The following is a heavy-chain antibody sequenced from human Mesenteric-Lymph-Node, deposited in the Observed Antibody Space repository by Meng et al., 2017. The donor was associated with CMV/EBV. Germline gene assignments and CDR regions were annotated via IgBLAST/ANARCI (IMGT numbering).Heavy chain of an antibody. CDR3: AKQRAGFDP. Sequence: SVKVSCKASGGTFSSYGISWVRQAPGQGLEWMGGIIPILGIANYAQKFQGRVTITADKSTSTAYMELSSLRSEDTAVYYCAKQRAGFDPWGQGTLVTVSS. D-gene: IGHD6-25*01. CDR1: GGTFSSYG. CDR2: IIPILGIA. V-gene: IGHV1-69*10. J-gene: IGHJ5*02.